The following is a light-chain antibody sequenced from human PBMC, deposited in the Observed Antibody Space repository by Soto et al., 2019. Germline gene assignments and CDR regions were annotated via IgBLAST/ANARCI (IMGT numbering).Light chain of an antibody. CDR1: NGYVGNYNY. CDR2: EVT. J-gene: IGLJ1*01. Sequence: QSALTQPPSASGSPGQSVTISCTGTNGYVGNYNYVSWYQQHPGKAPKLIIYEVTERPSGVPNRFSGSKSDNTAYLTVSGLQADDEADYYCSSYAGNNPRYVFGTGTKVTVL. V-gene: IGLV2-8*01. CDR3: SSYAGNNPRYV.